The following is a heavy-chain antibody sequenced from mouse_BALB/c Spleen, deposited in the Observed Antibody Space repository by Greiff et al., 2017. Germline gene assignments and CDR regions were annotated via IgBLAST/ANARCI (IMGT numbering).Heavy chain of an antibody. CDR1: GYSITSDYA. CDR2: ISYSGST. Sequence: EVKLQESGPGLVKPSQSLSLTCTVTGYSITSDYAWNWIRQFPGNKLEWMGYISYSGSTSYNPSLKSRISITRDTSKNQFFLQLNSVTTEDTATYYCARSTTATLHWYFDVWGAGTTGTVSS. J-gene: IGHJ1*01. D-gene: IGHD1-2*01. CDR3: ARSTTATLHWYFDV. V-gene: IGHV3-2*02.